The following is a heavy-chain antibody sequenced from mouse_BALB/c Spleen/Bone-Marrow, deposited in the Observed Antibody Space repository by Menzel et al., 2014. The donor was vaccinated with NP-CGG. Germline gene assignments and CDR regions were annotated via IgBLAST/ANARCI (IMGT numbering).Heavy chain of an antibody. D-gene: IGHD1-1*01. CDR2: INPNNGGT. J-gene: IGHJ1*01. Sequence: VQLQQSGPELVKPGASVKIPCKASGYTFTDYNMDWVKQSHGKSLEWIGDINPNNGGTIYNQKFKGKATLTVDKSSSTAYMGLRRLSSEDTAVYYSAKVYYSGSSYCYFYVCGAEATGTVSS. CDR1: GYTFTDYN. CDR3: AKVYYSGSSYCYFYV. V-gene: IGHV1-18*01.